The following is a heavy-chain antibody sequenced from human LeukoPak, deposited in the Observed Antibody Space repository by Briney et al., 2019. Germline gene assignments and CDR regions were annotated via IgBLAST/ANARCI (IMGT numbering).Heavy chain of an antibody. J-gene: IGHJ4*02. CDR2: ISSISYI. CDR3: ARDQYDDYALDY. V-gene: IGHV3-21*01. Sequence: GGSLRLSCAASGFTFSSYSMNWVRQAPGKGLERVSSISSISYIYYADSVKGRFTISRDTAKNSLYLQMNSLRAEDTAVYYCARDQYDDYALDYWGQGTLVTVSS. D-gene: IGHD4-17*01. CDR1: GFTFSSYS.